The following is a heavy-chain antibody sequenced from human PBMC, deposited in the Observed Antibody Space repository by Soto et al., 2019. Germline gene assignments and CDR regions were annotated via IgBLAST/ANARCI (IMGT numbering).Heavy chain of an antibody. Sequence: PSETLSLTCTVSGGSISSGGYYWSWIRQHPGKGLEWIGYIYYSENTYYNQSLMSRVTISVDTSKNQFSLKLSSVTAADTAVYYCAILNGYCISTNCHGYYGMDVWGQGTTVTVSS. D-gene: IGHD2-2*01. V-gene: IGHV4-39*01. CDR1: GGSISSGGYY. J-gene: IGHJ6*02. CDR3: AILNGYCISTNCHGYYGMDV. CDR2: IYYSENT.